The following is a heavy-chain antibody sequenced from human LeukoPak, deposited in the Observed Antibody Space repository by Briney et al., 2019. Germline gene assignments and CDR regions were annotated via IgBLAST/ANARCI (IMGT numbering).Heavy chain of an antibody. CDR3: ARILDGLGAAFDI. D-gene: IGHD1-26*01. V-gene: IGHV4-59*01. CDR1: GGSMHNYY. CDR2: IHYTGIT. Sequence: SETLSLPCIVSGGSMHNYYCSLIRQPPGEGLEWIAYIHYTGITNYNPFLKGRVTISLDTSKNQFSLKLDSVTAADTAFYYCARILDGLGAAFDIWGQGTMVTVSS. J-gene: IGHJ3*02.